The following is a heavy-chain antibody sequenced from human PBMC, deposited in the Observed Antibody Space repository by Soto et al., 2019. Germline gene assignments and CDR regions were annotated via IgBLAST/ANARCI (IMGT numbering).Heavy chain of an antibody. CDR2: IWYDGSNK. CDR3: ARGIVVVVAWDAFDN. D-gene: IGHD2-15*01. CDR1: GFTFSSYG. Sequence: GGSLRLSCAASGFTFSSYGMHWVRQAPGKGLEWVAVIWYDGSNKYYADSVKGRFTISRDSSKNTLYLQMNSLRAEDTAVYYCARGIVVVVAWDAFDNWDQGTMVTLSS. J-gene: IGHJ3*02. V-gene: IGHV3-33*01.